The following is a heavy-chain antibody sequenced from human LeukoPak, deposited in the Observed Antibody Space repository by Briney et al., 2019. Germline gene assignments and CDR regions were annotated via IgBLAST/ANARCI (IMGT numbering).Heavy chain of an antibody. CDR1: GGSISSYY. CDR2: IYYSGTT. Sequence: SETLSLTCTVSGGSISSYYWSWIRQPAGKGLEWTGYIYYSGTTKYNPSLKSRVTMSVDTSKNQFTLKLSSVTAADTAVYYCARNHGGWFDSWGQGTLVTVSS. D-gene: IGHD4-23*01. V-gene: IGHV4-59*01. J-gene: IGHJ5*01. CDR3: ARNHGGWFDS.